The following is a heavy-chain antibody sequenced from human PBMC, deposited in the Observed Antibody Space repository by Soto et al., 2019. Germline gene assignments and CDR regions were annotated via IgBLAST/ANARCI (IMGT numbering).Heavy chain of an antibody. Sequence: SETLSLTCTVSGGSISSYYWIWIRQPPGKGLEWIGFIHYSGSTNYNPSLKSRVTMSVDTSKNQFSLKLTSVNAADTAVYYCTRGGDAYKNGHWGQGTLVTVSS. V-gene: IGHV4-59*01. CDR1: GGSISSYY. CDR3: TRGGDAYKNGH. J-gene: IGHJ4*02. D-gene: IGHD2-21*01. CDR2: IHYSGST.